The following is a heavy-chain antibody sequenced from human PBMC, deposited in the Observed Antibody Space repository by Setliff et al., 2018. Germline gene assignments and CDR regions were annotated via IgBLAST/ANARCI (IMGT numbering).Heavy chain of an antibody. CDR2: INPNSGGT. J-gene: IGHJ4*02. CDR3: ARQPMDTIMVTFDY. V-gene: IGHV1-2*02. CDR1: GYTFTDYY. D-gene: IGHD5-12*01. Sequence: ASVKVSCKASGYTFTDYYIHWVRQAPGQGLEWMGWINPNSGGTNPAQRFQGRVTMTRDTSITTAYMELSSLRSDDTAVYYCARQPMDTIMVTFDYWGQGTLVTVSS.